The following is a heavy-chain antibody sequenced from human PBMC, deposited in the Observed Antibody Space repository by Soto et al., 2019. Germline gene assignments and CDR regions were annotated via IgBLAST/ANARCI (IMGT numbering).Heavy chain of an antibody. J-gene: IGHJ4*02. CDR3: ARVSGYSAYALGGDFDS. Sequence: QVQLVESGGGVVQPGTSLRLSCAASGFTFSTFAMHWVLQAPGKGLEWVAVISYDGSSEYYADSVKGRFTISRDNSKKMLYLQRNSLRAEDTAVYYCARVSGYSAYALGGDFDSWGQGTLVTVSS. D-gene: IGHD5-12*01. CDR2: ISYDGSSE. CDR1: GFTFSTFA. V-gene: IGHV3-30-3*01.